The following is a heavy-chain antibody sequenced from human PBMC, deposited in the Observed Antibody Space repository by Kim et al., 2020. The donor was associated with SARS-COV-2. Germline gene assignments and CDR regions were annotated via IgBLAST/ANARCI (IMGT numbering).Heavy chain of an antibody. V-gene: IGHV3-15*01. CDR1: GFTFSNSW. Sequence: GGSLRLSCAASGFTFSNSWMSWVRQAPGKGLEWVGRITTKTDGGKTDYAAPVKGRFTISRDDSKNTLFLQMNRLKTEDTAVYYCTTDGYASIPKFYYWG. J-gene: IGHJ4*01. CDR2: ITTKTDGGKT. D-gene: IGHD2-2*01. CDR3: TTDGYASIPKFYY.